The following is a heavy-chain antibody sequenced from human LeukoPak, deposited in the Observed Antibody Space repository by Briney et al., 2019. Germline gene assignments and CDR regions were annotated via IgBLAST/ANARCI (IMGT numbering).Heavy chain of an antibody. D-gene: IGHD3-10*01. V-gene: IGHV4-34*01. Sequence: SETLSLTCAVYGGSFSGYYWSWIRQPPGKGLEWIGEINHSGSTNYNPSLKCRVTISVDTSKNQFSLKLSSVTAADTAVYYCARLNHYYGSGSYYNGIYWGQGTLVTVSS. CDR1: GGSFSGYY. CDR3: ARLNHYYGSGSYYNGIY. J-gene: IGHJ4*02. CDR2: INHSGST.